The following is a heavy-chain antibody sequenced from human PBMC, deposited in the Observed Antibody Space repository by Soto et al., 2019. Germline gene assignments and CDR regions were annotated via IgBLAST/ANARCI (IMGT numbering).Heavy chain of an antibody. Sequence: SVKVSCKASGGTFSSHTFSWVRQAPGQGLEWMGRIIPALGTATYAQKFQGRVTITADESAATVYMELNSLRSEDTAVYYCARPDFGDYWYFDLWGRGTLVTVSS. CDR3: ARPDFGDYWYFDL. CDR2: IIPALGTA. J-gene: IGHJ2*01. V-gene: IGHV1-69*08. D-gene: IGHD4-17*01. CDR1: GGTFSSHT.